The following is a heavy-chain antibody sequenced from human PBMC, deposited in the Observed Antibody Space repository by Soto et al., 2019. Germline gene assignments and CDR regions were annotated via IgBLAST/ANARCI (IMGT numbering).Heavy chain of an antibody. D-gene: IGHD3-22*01. CDR1: GGSISSYY. CDR3: ARVGPWVPYYYDSSPYTFENWFDP. Sequence: SETLSLTCTVSGGSISSYYWGWLRQPPGKGLEWIGSIYHGGSTYYNPSLNSRVTLSIDMTNNHVSLILNSVTAADTAVYCCARVGPWVPYYYDSSPYTFENWFDPWGQGTLVTVSS. CDR2: IYHGGST. J-gene: IGHJ5*02. V-gene: IGHV4-38-2*02.